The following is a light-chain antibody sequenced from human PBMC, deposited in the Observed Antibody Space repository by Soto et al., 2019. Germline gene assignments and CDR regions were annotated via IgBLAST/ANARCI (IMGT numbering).Light chain of an antibody. Sequence: QPVLTQPPSASGTPGQRVTISCSGSSSNIGSNTVNWYQQLPGTDPKLLIYSYNQRPSGVPDRFSGSKSVTSASLAISGLQSEDEADYYCAAWDDSLNGYVFGTGTKLTVL. CDR2: SYN. CDR3: AAWDDSLNGYV. CDR1: SSNIGSNT. J-gene: IGLJ1*01. V-gene: IGLV1-44*01.